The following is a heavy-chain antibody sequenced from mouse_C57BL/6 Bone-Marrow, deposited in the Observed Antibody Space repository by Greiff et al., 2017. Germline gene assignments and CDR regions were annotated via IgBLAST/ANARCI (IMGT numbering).Heavy chain of an antibody. J-gene: IGHJ1*03. V-gene: IGHV14-4*01. CDR3: TTCYYGSSYDWYFDV. D-gene: IGHD1-1*01. Sequence: EVQLQQSGAELVRPGASVKLSCTASGFNIQDDYMHWVKQRPEQGLEWIGWIDPENGDTEYASKFQGNATITADTSSNTAYQQLSSLTSEDTAVYYWTTCYYGSSYDWYFDVWGTGTTVTVSS. CDR1: GFNIQDDY. CDR2: IDPENGDT.